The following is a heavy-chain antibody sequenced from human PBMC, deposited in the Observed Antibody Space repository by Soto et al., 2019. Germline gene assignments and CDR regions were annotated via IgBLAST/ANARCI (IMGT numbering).Heavy chain of an antibody. CDR2: ISGSGGST. Sequence: LRLSCAASGLIFSSDAMSWVREAPGKGLEWVSAISGSGGSTYYADSVKGRFTISRDNSKNTLYLQMNSLRAEDTAVYYCAKDRTIFSYFDYWGQGTLVTVSS. J-gene: IGHJ4*02. CDR3: AKDRTIFSYFDY. V-gene: IGHV3-23*01. CDR1: GLIFSSDA. D-gene: IGHD3-9*01.